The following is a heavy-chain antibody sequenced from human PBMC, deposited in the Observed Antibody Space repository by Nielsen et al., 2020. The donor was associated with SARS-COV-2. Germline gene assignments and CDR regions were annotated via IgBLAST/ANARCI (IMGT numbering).Heavy chain of an antibody. CDR2: IYYSGST. V-gene: IGHV4-59*08. CDR3: ARYVAGTSEYFQH. Sequence: GSLRLSCTVSGGSMSPYYWSWIRQPPGKGLEWIGYIYYSGSTNYNPSLKSRVTISVDTSKNQFSLKLSSVTAADTAVYYCARYVAGTSEYFQHWGQGTLVTVSS. J-gene: IGHJ1*01. D-gene: IGHD6-19*01. CDR1: GGSMSPYY.